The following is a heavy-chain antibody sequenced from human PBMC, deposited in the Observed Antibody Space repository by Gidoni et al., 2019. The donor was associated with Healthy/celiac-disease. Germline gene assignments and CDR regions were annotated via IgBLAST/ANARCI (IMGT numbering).Heavy chain of an antibody. Sequence: EVQLVQSGAEVKKPGESLKISGRGPGYSFTSYWIGWVRQMPGKGLEWMGIIYPGDSDTRYSPSFQGQVTISADKSISTAYLQWSSLKASDTAMYYCARQGYSGYDHAIVLDYWGQGTLVTVSS. D-gene: IGHD5-12*01. CDR1: GYSFTSYW. V-gene: IGHV5-51*01. CDR3: ARQGYSGYDHAIVLDY. J-gene: IGHJ4*02. CDR2: IYPGDSDT.